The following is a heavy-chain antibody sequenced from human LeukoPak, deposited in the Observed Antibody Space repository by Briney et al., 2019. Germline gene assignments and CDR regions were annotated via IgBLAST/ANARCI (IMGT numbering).Heavy chain of an antibody. CDR3: ARSEINDYMNY. V-gene: IGHV4-38-2*02. CDR1: GNSISSGYY. CDR2: IYHSGST. J-gene: IGHJ4*02. Sequence: SETLSLTCTVSGNSISSGYYWGWIRQPPGKGLEWIGSIYHSGSTYYNPSLKSRVTISVDTSKNQFSLKMTSVTAADTAFYFCARSEINDYMNYWGQGMPVTVSS. D-gene: IGHD4-11*01.